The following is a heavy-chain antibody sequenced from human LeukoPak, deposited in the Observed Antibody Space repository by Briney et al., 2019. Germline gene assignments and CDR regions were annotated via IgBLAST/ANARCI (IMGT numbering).Heavy chain of an antibody. J-gene: IGHJ4*02. CDR1: GFTFSSYW. V-gene: IGHV3-74*01. CDR2: INTDGSST. CDR3: ATGTYFLDY. Sequence: GGSLRLSCAASGFTFSSYWMHWVRQAPGKGLVWVSRINTDGSSTTYADSVKGRFTISRDNAKNTLYLQMNSLRAEDTAVYFCATGTYFLDYWGQGTLVTVSS.